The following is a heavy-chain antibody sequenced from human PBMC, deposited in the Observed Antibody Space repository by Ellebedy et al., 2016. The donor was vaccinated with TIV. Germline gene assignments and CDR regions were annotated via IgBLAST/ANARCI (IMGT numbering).Heavy chain of an antibody. CDR3: AREGWGAARRPWVGDAFDI. CDR2: INPSGGST. D-gene: IGHD6-6*01. V-gene: IGHV1-46*04. Sequence: AASVKVSCKASGYTFTSYYMHWARQAPGQGLEWMGIINPSGGSTSYAQKLQGRVTMTRDTSTSTVYMELSSLRSEDTAGYYCAREGWGAARRPWVGDAFDIWGQGTMVTVSS. CDR1: GYTFTSYY. J-gene: IGHJ3*02.